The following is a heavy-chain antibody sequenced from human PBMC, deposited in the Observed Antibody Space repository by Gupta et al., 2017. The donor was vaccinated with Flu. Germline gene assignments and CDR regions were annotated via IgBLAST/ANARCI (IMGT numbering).Heavy chain of an antibody. Sequence: EVPLVESGGGLVKPGGSLRLSCAASGFTFRSYSMNWVRQAPGTGLEWVSSISSSSSYIYYADSVKGRFTISRDNAKNSLYLQMNSLRAEDTAVYYCARDRVHSSDIWGQGTMVTVSS. CDR2: ISSSSSYI. V-gene: IGHV3-21*01. CDR3: ARDRVHSSDI. D-gene: IGHD3-22*01. CDR1: GFTFRSYS. J-gene: IGHJ3*02.